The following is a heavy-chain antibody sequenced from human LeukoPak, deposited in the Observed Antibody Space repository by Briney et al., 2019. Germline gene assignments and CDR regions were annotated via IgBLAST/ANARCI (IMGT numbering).Heavy chain of an antibody. CDR3: AKGRVLRYFDWSFFDY. J-gene: IGHJ4*02. CDR2: ISSSGGTT. D-gene: IGHD3-9*01. V-gene: IGHV3-23*01. Sequence: PGGSLRLACAASGFTFSSYAMTWVRQAPGKGLEWVSGISSSGGTTYYADSVKGRFTLSKDNSKNTLFLQMNSLRAEHTAVYYCAKGRVLRYFDWSFFDYWGQGTLVTVSS. CDR1: GFTFSSYA.